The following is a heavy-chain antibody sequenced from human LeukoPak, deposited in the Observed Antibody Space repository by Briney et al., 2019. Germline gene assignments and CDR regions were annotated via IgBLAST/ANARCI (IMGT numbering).Heavy chain of an antibody. J-gene: IGHJ4*02. CDR2: ISYDGSNK. Sequence: GGSLRLSCAASGFTLSSYGMHWVRQAPGKGLEWVAVISYDGSNKYYADSVKGRFTISRDNSKNTLYLQMNSLRAEDTAVYYCAKDGRFGELSLDYWGQGTLVTVSS. D-gene: IGHD3-10*01. CDR3: AKDGRFGELSLDY. CDR1: GFTLSSYG. V-gene: IGHV3-30*18.